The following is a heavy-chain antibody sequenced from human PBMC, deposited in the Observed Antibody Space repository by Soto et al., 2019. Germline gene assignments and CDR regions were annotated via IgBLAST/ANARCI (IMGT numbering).Heavy chain of an antibody. J-gene: IGHJ5*02. CDR2: IYYSGST. V-gene: IGHV4-59*01. D-gene: IGHD3-3*01. CDR3: ARGNGFWRRHLDP. Sequence: NPSETLSLTCTVSGGSISSYYWSWIRQPPGKGLEWIGYIYYSGSTNYNPSLKSRVTISVDTSKNQFSLKLSSVTAADTAVYYCARGNGFWRRHLDPWGQGTLVTVSS. CDR1: GGSISSYY.